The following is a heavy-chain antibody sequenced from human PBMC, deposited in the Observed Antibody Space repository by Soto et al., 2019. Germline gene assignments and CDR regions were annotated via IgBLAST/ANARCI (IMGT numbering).Heavy chain of an antibody. J-gene: IGHJ1*01. D-gene: IGHD2-2*01. CDR3: AVGYCSSASCSREYFQH. Sequence: SETLSLTCAVSGYSISSGYYWGWIRQPPGKGLEWIGTIYHSGSTFHNPSLKSRVTISVDMSKNQFSLKLSSVTAADTAVYYCAVGYCSSASCSREYFQHWGQGTLVTLSS. CDR2: IYHSGST. V-gene: IGHV4-38-2*01. CDR1: GYSISSGYY.